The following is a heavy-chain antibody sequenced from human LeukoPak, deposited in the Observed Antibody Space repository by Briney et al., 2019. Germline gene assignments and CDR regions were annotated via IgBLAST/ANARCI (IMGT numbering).Heavy chain of an antibody. CDR3: ARGGGCSSTSCYTRVGYYYYYGMDV. CDR2: MNPNSGNT. D-gene: IGHD2-2*02. Sequence: ASGKVSFKGAGYTFTSYDINWVRQAKGQGQEWMGGMNPNSGNTGYAQKFQGRVTMTRNTSISTAYMELSSLRSEDTAVYYCARGGGCSSTSCYTRVGYYYYYGMDVWGQGTTVTVSS. J-gene: IGHJ6*02. CDR1: GYTFTSYD. V-gene: IGHV1-8*01.